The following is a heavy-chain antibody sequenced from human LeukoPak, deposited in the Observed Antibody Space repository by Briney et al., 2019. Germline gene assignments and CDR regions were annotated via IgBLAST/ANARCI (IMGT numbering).Heavy chain of an antibody. Sequence: PSETLSLTCSVSGGSISSGIYSWGCVRQPPGNVLEWIGSMYYSGTTYYIPSLKGRVTMSVDTSKNQCSLKLSSVTAADTAVYYCARHLLAGGSIDNWDQGTLVTVSS. D-gene: IGHD7-27*01. J-gene: IGHJ4*02. CDR3: ARHLLAGGSIDN. CDR1: GGSISSGIYS. V-gene: IGHV4-39*01. CDR2: MYYSGTT.